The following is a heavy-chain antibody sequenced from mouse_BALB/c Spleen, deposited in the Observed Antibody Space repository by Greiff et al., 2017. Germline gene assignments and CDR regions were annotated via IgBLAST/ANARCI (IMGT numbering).Heavy chain of an antibody. CDR3: ARGDSILYYFDY. J-gene: IGHJ2*01. CDR1: GDSITSGY. D-gene: IGHD3-3*01. Sequence: EVQLQQSGPSLVKPSQTLSLTCSVTGDSITSGYWNWIRKFPGNKLEYMGYISYSGSTYYNPSLKSRISITRDTSKNQYYLQLNSVTTEDTATYYCARGDSILYYFDYWGQGTTLTVSS. V-gene: IGHV3-8*02. CDR2: ISYSGST.